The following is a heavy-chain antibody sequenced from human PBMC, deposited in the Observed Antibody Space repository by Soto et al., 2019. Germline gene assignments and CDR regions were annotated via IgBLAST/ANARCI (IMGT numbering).Heavy chain of an antibody. CDR3: AREGGYFDSSGSGVYHYYGVDV. D-gene: IGHD3-22*01. CDR1: GGPISPYY. J-gene: IGHJ6*02. V-gene: IGHV4-4*07. CDR2: IYYTGST. Sequence: XGTLALTCTVSGGPISPYYWSWIRQPSGKGLEWIGRIYYTGSTNYNPPLKSRVSMSLDTARNQISLKVKSVTAAETAVYYCAREGGYFDSSGSGVYHYYGVDVWGRGTTVTVSS.